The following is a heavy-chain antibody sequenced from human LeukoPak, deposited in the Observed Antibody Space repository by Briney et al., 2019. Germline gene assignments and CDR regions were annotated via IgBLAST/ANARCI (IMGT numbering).Heavy chain of an antibody. CDR2: ISSGGSTI. CDR1: GFTFSDYY. D-gene: IGHD6-19*01. CDR3: ARVSSGWYLGGFDP. J-gene: IGHJ5*02. Sequence: GGSLRLSCAASGFTFSDYYLSWIRQAPGKGLEWVSYISSGGSTIYYADSVKGRFTISRDNAKNSLYLQMNSLRAEDTAVYYCARVSSGWYLGGFDPWGQGTLVTVSS. V-gene: IGHV3-11*01.